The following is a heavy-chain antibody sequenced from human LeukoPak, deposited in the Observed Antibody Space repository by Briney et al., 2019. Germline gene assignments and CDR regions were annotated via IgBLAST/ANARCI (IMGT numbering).Heavy chain of an antibody. CDR3: TTVPWLGKSIDY. D-gene: IGHD6-19*01. J-gene: IGHJ4*02. V-gene: IGHV3-15*01. CDR1: GFTFSNAW. CDR2: IKSKTDGRKT. Sequence: PGGSLRLSCAASGFTFSNAWMSWVRQAPGKGLEWVGRIKSKTDGRKTAYAEQVKGRFTISRDDSKNTLYLQMNSLKTEDTAVYFCTTVPWLGKSIDYWGQGTLVTVSS.